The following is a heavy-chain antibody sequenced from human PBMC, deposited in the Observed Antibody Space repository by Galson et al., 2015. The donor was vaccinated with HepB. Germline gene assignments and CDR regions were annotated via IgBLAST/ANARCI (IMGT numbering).Heavy chain of an antibody. V-gene: IGHV3-33*01. J-gene: IGHJ4*02. Sequence: SLRLSCAASGFTFSSYGMHWVRQAPGEGLEWVAVIWYDGSNKYYADSVKGRFTISRDNSKNTLYLQMNSLRAEETAVYYCARDRAVAGPDYWGQGTLVTVSS. D-gene: IGHD6-19*01. CDR1: GFTFSSYG. CDR2: IWYDGSNK. CDR3: ARDRAVAGPDY.